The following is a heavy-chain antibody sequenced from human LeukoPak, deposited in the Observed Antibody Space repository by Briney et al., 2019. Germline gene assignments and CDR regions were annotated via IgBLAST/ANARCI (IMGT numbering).Heavy chain of an antibody. Sequence: SETLSLTCAVYGGSFSGYYWSWIRQPPGKGLEWIGEINHSGSTNYNPSLKSRVTISVDTSKNQFSLKLSSVTAADTAVYYCARSGTTHYYDISGYYQLGSPEWYFDLWGRGTLVTVSS. D-gene: IGHD3-22*01. J-gene: IGHJ2*01. CDR3: ARSGTTHYYDISGYYQLGSPEWYFDL. CDR1: GGSFSGYY. CDR2: INHSGST. V-gene: IGHV4-34*01.